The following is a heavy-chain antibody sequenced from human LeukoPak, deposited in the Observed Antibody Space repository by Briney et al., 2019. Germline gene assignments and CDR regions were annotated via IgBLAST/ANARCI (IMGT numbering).Heavy chain of an antibody. CDR2: ISSSSSYI. Sequence: GGSLRLSCAASGFTFSSYTMNWVRQAPGKGLEWVSSISSSSSYIYYADSVKGRFTISRDNAKNSLYLQMNSLRAEDTAVYYCARDKVVVPAAMAYYYYYGTDVWGQGTTVTVSS. CDR1: GFTFSSYT. D-gene: IGHD2-2*01. V-gene: IGHV3-21*01. J-gene: IGHJ6*02. CDR3: ARDKVVVPAAMAYYYYYGTDV.